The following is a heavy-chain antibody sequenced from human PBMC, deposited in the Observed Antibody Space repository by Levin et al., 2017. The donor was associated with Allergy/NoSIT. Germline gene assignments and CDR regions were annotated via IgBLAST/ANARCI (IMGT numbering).Heavy chain of an antibody. D-gene: IGHD1-26*01. CDR2: VYYTGST. CDR3: ARDRVIVGSTNYFYGMDV. V-gene: IGHV4-59*13. Sequence: SQTLSLTCSVSGGSISSYYWSWIRQPPGKGLEWIGYVYYTGSTKYNPSLKSRVTISVDTSKNQFSLRLSSVTAADTAVYYCARDRVIVGSTNYFYGMDVWGQGTTVTVSS. J-gene: IGHJ6*02. CDR1: GGSISSYY.